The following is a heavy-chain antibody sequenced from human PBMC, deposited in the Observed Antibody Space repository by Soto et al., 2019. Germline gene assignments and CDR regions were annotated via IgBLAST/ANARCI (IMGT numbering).Heavy chain of an antibody. Sequence: QVRLVESGGGVVQPGRSPRLSCVASGFTFNNYGIHWVRQAPGKGLEWVTVISSDGNTQYYADSVKGRFTVSRDNSKNTLYLQMHSLRPEDTAVYYCAKEIAVAGDLDYWGHGTLVTVSS. CDR2: ISSDGNTQ. CDR1: GFTFNNYG. CDR3: AKEIAVAGDLDY. J-gene: IGHJ4*01. V-gene: IGHV3-30*18. D-gene: IGHD6-19*01.